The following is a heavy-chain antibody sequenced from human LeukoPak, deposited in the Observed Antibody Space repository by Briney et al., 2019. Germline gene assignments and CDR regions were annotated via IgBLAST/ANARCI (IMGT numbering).Heavy chain of an antibody. CDR1: GFTFRGSD. CDR2: MGDTRSSI. D-gene: IGHD3-16*01. Sequence: PGGSLRLSCVGSGFTFRGSDMNWVRQAPGKGLEWRAYMGDTRSSIYYADSVRGRFTISRDNFKNSLYLEMSGLRVDDTAVYYCARDVPSYFDYRGSPRRHTGFDLWGLGAMVAVSS. J-gene: IGHJ3*01. CDR3: ARDVPSYFDYRGSPRRHTGFDL. V-gene: IGHV3-48*03.